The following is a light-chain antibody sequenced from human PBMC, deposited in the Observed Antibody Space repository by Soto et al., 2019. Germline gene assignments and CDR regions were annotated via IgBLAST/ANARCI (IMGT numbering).Light chain of an antibody. J-gene: IGLJ2*01. Sequence: QSVLTQSPSASASMGASVKLTCTLRSGHSSYAIAWHQQQPEKGPRYLMKLNSDGSHSKGDGIPDRFSGSSSGAERYLTISSLQSEDEADYYCQTWGTGIQVFGGGTQLNV. V-gene: IGLV4-69*01. CDR1: SGHSSYA. CDR3: QTWGTGIQV. CDR2: LNSDGSH.